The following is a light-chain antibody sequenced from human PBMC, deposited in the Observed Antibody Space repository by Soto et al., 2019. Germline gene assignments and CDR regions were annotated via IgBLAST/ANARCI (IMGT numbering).Light chain of an antibody. CDR3: AAWDDILNGWV. CDR2: DDN. J-gene: IGLJ3*02. CDR1: SSNIGGNS. V-gene: IGLV1-51*01. Sequence: QSVMTQPPSVSAAPGQKVTISCSGSSSNIGGNSVSWYQQLPGTAPKLLIYDDNKRPSGIPDRFSGSKSGTSATLGITGFQTGDEADYYCAAWDDILNGWVFGGGTKLTVL.